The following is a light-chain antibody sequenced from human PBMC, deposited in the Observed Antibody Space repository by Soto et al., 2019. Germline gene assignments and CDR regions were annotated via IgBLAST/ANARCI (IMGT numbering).Light chain of an antibody. CDR1: QTVRNNY. CDR2: DAS. V-gene: IGKV3-11*01. CDR3: QKRSNWPRN. J-gene: IGKJ3*01. Sequence: EFVLTPSQGTLSLSPVERANLSCRASQTVRNNYLAWYQQKPGQAPRLLIYDASNRATGIPARFSDSGSGTDFTLTISSLEPEDFAVYYCQKRSNWPRNFGPGTKVDIK.